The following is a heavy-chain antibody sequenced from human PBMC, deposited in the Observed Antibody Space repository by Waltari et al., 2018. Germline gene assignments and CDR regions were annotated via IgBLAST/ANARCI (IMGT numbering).Heavy chain of an antibody. J-gene: IGHJ4*02. D-gene: IGHD3-3*01. CDR1: GVSISSGDH. Sequence: QVQLQESGPALVKPSETLSLTCAVSGVSISSGDHWGWIRQPPGKGLEWITSISHSGATYYNPSLKSRVAILVDTSKNQFSLKLSSVTTADTAVYYCARGRSAGGFFTFDSWGQGALVTVSS. CDR2: ISHSGAT. V-gene: IGHV4-38-2*01. CDR3: ARGRSAGGFFTFDS.